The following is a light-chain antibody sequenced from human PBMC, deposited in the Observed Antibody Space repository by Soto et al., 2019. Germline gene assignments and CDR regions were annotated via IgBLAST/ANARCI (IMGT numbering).Light chain of an antibody. CDR3: QQYGSSPLT. J-gene: IGKJ4*01. CDR2: GAS. CDR1: QSVSSSY. V-gene: IGKV3-20*01. Sequence: IVLTQSPGTLSLSPGGRATLSCRASQSVSSSYLAWYHQKPGQAPRLLIYGASSRATGIPDRFSGSGSGTDFTLTISRLEPEDFAVYYCQQYGSSPLTFGGGTKVDIK.